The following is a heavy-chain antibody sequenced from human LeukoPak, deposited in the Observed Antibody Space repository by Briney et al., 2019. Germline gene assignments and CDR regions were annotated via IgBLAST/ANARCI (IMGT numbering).Heavy chain of an antibody. J-gene: IGHJ4*02. Sequence: GGSLGLSCAASGFTFSSYWMHWVRQAPGKGLVWVSHINGDGTTTDYADSVKGRFTISRDNAKNTVYLQMNSLRAEDTAVYYCANEIRPNDYWGQGTQVTVTS. CDR1: GFTFSSYW. V-gene: IGHV3-74*01. D-gene: IGHD4-17*01. CDR2: INGDGTTT. CDR3: ANEIRPNDY.